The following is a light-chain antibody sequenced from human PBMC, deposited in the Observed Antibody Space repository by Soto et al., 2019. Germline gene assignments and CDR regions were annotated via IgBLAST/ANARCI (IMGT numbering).Light chain of an antibody. CDR1: SSDVGGYNY. CDR2: EVS. J-gene: IGLJ1*01. V-gene: IGLV2-14*01. Sequence: SVLTQPASVSGSPGQSITISCTGTSSDVGGYNYVSWYQQHPGKAPKLMIYEVSNRPSGVSNRFSGSKSGNTASLTISGLQAEDEADYYCSSYTSGSSSYVFGTGTKVTV. CDR3: SSYTSGSSSYV.